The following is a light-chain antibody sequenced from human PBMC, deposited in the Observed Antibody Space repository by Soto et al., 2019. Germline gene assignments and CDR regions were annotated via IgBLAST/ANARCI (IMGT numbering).Light chain of an antibody. V-gene: IGLV2-14*03. Sequence: QSVLTQPASVSGSPGQSITISCTGTSSDVGNYNYVSWYQHHPGKAPKLMIYDVSNRPSGISNRFSGSKSGNTASLTISGLQAEDEADYYCNSYTSSNTLVFGGGTKLTVL. CDR2: DVS. CDR3: NSYTSSNTLV. CDR1: SSDVGNYNY. J-gene: IGLJ2*01.